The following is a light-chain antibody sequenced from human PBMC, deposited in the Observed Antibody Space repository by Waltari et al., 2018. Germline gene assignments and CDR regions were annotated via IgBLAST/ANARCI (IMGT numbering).Light chain of an antibody. V-gene: IGKV4-1*01. J-gene: IGKJ2*01. CDR1: QSVLYSSNNKNY. CDR3: QQYYSTPLT. Sequence: DIVMTQSPDSLAVSLGERATINCKSSQSVLYSSNNKNYLAWYQQKPGQPPKLLLYWASTRESGVPDRFSGSGSGTDFTRTISSLQAEDVAVYYCQQYYSTPLTFGQGTELEIK. CDR2: WAS.